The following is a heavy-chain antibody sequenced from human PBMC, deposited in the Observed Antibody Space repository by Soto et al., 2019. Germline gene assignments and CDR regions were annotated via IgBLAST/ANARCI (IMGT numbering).Heavy chain of an antibody. CDR3: ARGMPGSRYFDL. D-gene: IGHD2-2*01. CDR2: ITNDGSST. J-gene: IGHJ2*01. Sequence: EVQLVESGGGLVQPGGSLRLSCAGSGFVFSSYWMHWVRQVPGKGLVWVSRITNDGSSTTYADSVNGRFTISRDNAKNTLYLQMTSLGAEDTAVYYCARGMPGSRYFDLWGRGTLVTVSS. V-gene: IGHV3-74*01. CDR1: GFVFSSYW.